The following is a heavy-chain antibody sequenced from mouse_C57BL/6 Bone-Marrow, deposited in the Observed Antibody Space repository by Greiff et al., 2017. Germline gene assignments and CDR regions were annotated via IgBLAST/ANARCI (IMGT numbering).Heavy chain of an antibody. D-gene: IGHD3-1*01. CDR1: GYTFTSYW. V-gene: IGHV1-59*01. CDR3: AREGEAARATGHAMDD. Sequence: VQLQQPGAELVRPGTSVKLSCKASGYTFTSYWMHWVKQRPGQGLEWIGVIDPSDSYTNYNQKFKGKATLTVDSSSSTAYMQLSSLTSEDAAVYYCAREGEAARATGHAMDDWGQGTSVTVSS. CDR2: IDPSDSYT. J-gene: IGHJ4*01.